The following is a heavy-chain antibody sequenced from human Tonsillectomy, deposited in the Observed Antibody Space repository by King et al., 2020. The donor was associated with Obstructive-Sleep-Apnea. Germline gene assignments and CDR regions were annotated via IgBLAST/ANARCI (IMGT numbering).Heavy chain of an antibody. J-gene: IGHJ4*02. Sequence: VQLVESGGGLVQPGRSLRLSCRASGFTFGDYAMSWFRQAPGKGLEGVGFIKSKAYGGTTEYAASAKGRFSISRDDSKSIAYLQMSSLKTEDTAVYYCTRGGYSPNWGQGTLVTVSS. CDR3: TRGGYSPN. CDR1: GFTFGDYA. V-gene: IGHV3-49*03. D-gene: IGHD2-15*01. CDR2: IKSKAYGGTT.